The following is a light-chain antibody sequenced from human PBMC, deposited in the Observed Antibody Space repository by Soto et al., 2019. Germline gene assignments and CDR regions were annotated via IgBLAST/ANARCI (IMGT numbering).Light chain of an antibody. J-gene: IGKJ4*01. CDR2: DAS. Sequence: ETVLTHSPGTLSLSPGERASLSCRASQSISGRYLAWYQQKPGQAPRLLIYDASSRATGIPDRFSGSGSGTDFILTISRLEPEDFAVYYCQQYGSSRLTVGGGTKVEIK. CDR1: QSISGRY. CDR3: QQYGSSRLT. V-gene: IGKV3-20*01.